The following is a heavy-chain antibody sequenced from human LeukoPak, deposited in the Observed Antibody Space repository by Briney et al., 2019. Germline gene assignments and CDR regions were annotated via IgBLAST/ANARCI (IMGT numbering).Heavy chain of an antibody. Sequence: GSLRLSCAASGFTFSSYEMNWVRQAPGKGLEWIGSIYHSGSTYYNPSLKSRVTISVDTSKNQFSLKLSSVTAADTAVYYCARVTYYYDSSGYLNWFDPWGQGTLVTVSS. J-gene: IGHJ5*02. CDR2: IYHSGST. D-gene: IGHD3-22*01. CDR3: ARVTYYYDSSGYLNWFDP. V-gene: IGHV4-38-2*01. CDR1: GFTFSSYE.